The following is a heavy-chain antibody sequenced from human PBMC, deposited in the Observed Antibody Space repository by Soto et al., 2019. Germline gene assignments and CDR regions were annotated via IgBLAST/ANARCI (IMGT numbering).Heavy chain of an antibody. D-gene: IGHD2-21*01. CDR2: ISAYNGNT. V-gene: IGHV1-18*01. CDR3: ARGAFCGGAPGCRDMDV. J-gene: IGHJ6*02. Sequence: QIQLVQCGGEVKKPGASVKVSCKSSGYTFISHSITWVRQAPGQGLEWMGRISAYNGNTNYAQKLQGRVTMTTDTSTSTAYMELRSLRSDDTAVYYCARGAFCGGAPGCRDMDVWGQGTTVTVSS. CDR1: GYTFISHS.